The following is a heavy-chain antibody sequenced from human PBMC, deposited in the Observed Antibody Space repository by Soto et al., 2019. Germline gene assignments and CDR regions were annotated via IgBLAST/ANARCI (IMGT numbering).Heavy chain of an antibody. D-gene: IGHD3-16*01. J-gene: IGHJ5*02. V-gene: IGHV4-59*01. CDR2: IYYSGST. Sequence: SETLSLTCTVSGGSISSYYWRWIRQPPGKGLEWIGYIYYSGSTNYNPSLKSRVTISVDTSKNQFSLKLSSVTAADTAVYYCARARLGYNWFDPWGQGTLVTVSS. CDR1: GGSISSYY. CDR3: ARARLGYNWFDP.